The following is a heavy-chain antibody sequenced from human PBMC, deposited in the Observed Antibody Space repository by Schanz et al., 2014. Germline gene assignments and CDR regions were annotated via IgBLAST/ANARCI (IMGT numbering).Heavy chain of an antibody. CDR1: GFTFSNYA. CDR3: ASDYNYFETEAP. Sequence: QVQLVESGGGVVRPGGSLRLSCAGSGFTFSNYAIHWVRQAPGKGLEWVALIYYNGTNKYYADSVKGRFTISRDNAKNTLYLQMDSLRAEDTAVYYCASDYNYFETEAPWGQGTLVTVSS. V-gene: IGHV3-33*08. J-gene: IGHJ5*02. CDR2: IYYNGTNK. D-gene: IGHD3-16*01.